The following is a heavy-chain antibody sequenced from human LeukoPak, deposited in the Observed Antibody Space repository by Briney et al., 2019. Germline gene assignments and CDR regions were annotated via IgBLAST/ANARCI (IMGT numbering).Heavy chain of an antibody. J-gene: IGHJ5*01. D-gene: IGHD1-26*01. CDR3: ARLVGASWSDS. CDR2: TYYRSKWNN. CDR1: GDSVSTNSAT. V-gene: IGHV6-1*01. Sequence: SQTLSLTCAISGDSVSTNSATWTWLRQSPSRGLEWLGRTYYRSKWNNDYAVSMKSRVTINPDTSKNQFSLQLNSVTPEDTAVYYCARLVGASWSDSWGQGTLVTVSS.